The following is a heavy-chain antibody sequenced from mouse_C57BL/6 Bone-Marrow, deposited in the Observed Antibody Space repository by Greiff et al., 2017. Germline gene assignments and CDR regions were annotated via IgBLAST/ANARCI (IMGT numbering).Heavy chain of an antibody. CDR2: IYPRSGNT. V-gene: IGHV1-81*01. J-gene: IGHJ2*01. CDR1: GYTFTSYG. D-gene: IGHD1-1*01. Sequence: QVQLQQSGAELARPGASVKLSCKASGYTFTSYGISWVKQRTGQGLEWIGEIYPRSGNTYSNEKFKGKATLTADKSSSTAYMELRSLTSEDSAVYFCARWNYYGSSYGYWGQGTTLTVSS. CDR3: ARWNYYGSSYGY.